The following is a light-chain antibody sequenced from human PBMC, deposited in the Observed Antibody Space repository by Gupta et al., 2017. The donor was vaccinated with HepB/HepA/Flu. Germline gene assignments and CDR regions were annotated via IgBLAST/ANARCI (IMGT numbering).Light chain of an antibody. V-gene: IGKV3-15*01. Sequence: EIVMTQSPVTLSVSPGERATLSCRASQNIDTYVAWYQQKPGQAPRLVVYGASIRDPGIPTRFSGSGSGTDFTLTISSRQSEDFAVYFCQQYKNWPPLTFGGGTKVEIK. CDR2: GAS. CDR3: QQYKNWPPLT. J-gene: IGKJ4*01. CDR1: QNIDTY.